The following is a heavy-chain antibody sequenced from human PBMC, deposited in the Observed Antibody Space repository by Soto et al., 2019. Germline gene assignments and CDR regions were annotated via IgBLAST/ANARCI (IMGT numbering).Heavy chain of an antibody. CDR2: IWGDGSNK. CDR1: GLTLRTST. Sequence: EVQLLESGGGLVQPGGSLTLSCAASGLTLRTSTMNWVRQAPGKGLEWVAVIWGDGSNKFYADSVRGRFTISRDTSKNTLYQQMNSLRAEDTAVYYCAKDFRPYGVYDLDYWGQGTLVTVSS. V-gene: IGHV3-23*03. D-gene: IGHD5-12*01. CDR3: AKDFRPYGVYDLDY. J-gene: IGHJ4*02.